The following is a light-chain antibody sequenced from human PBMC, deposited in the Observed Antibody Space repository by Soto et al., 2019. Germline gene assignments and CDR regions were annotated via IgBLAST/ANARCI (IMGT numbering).Light chain of an antibody. CDR2: AAS. CDR1: QGISSY. CDR3: QQRNNWPPGIT. V-gene: IGKV1-9*01. J-gene: IGKJ5*01. Sequence: IQLTQSPSSLSTSVRDRVTITCRASQGISSYLAWYQQKPGKAPKLLIYAASTLQSGVPSRFSGSGSGTDFTLTISSLQPEDFAVYSCQQRNNWPPGITFGQGTRLEIK.